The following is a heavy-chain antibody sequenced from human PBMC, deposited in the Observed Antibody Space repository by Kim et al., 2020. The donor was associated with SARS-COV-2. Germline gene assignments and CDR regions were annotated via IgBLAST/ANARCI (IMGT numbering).Heavy chain of an antibody. V-gene: IGHV3-33*01. D-gene: IGHD6-19*01. CDR1: GFTFSSYG. J-gene: IGHJ4*02. CDR2: IWYDGSNK. CDR3: ARATGQWLDDYFDY. Sequence: GGSLRLSCAASGFTFSSYGMHWVRQAPGKGLEWVAVIWYDGSNKYYADSVKGRFTISRDNSKNTLYLQMNSLRAEDTAVYYCARATGQWLDDYFDYWGQGTLVTVSS.